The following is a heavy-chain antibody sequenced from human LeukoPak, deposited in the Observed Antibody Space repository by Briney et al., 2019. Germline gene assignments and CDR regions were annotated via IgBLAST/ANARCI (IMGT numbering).Heavy chain of an antibody. V-gene: IGHV3-21*01. CDR1: GFTFSSYS. D-gene: IGHD3-3*01. Sequence: GGSLRLPCAASGFTFSSYSMNWVRQAPGKGLEWVSSISSSSSYIYYADSVKGRFTISRDNAKNSLYLQMNSLRAEDTAVYYCARDLREGTMSPRWFDPWGQGTLVTVSS. CDR2: ISSSSSYI. CDR3: ARDLREGTMSPRWFDP. J-gene: IGHJ5*02.